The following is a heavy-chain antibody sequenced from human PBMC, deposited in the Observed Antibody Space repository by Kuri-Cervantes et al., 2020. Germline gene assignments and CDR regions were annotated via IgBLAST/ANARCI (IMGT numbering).Heavy chain of an antibody. D-gene: IGHD3-22*01. CDR2: IKQDGSEK. Sequence: GGSLRLSCAASGFTFSSYWMSWVRQAPGKGLEWVANIKQDGSEKDYVDSVKGRFTISRDNAKNSLYLQMKSLTVDDTAFYYCAKGSARGYVYYFDNWGQGTLVTVSS. CDR3: AKGSARGYVYYFDN. V-gene: IGHV3-7*03. CDR1: GFTFSSYW. J-gene: IGHJ4*02.